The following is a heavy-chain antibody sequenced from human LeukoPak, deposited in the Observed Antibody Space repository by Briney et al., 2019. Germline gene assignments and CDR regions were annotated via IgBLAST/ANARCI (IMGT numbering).Heavy chain of an antibody. CDR2: INHSGST. V-gene: IGHV4-34*01. D-gene: IGHD4-11*01. J-gene: IGHJ6*01. CDR1: GGSFSGYY. CDR3: ARYKPVSYYYYGMDV. Sequence: SETLSLTCAVYGGSFSGYYWSWIRQPPGRGLEWIGEINHSGSTNYNPSLKSRVTTSVDTSKNQFSLKLSSVTAADTAVYYCARYKPVSYYYYGMDVWGQGTTVTVSS.